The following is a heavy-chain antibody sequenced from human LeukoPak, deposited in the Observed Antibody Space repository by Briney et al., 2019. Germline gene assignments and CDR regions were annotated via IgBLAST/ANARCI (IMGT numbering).Heavy chain of an antibody. CDR2: IYPDDSDI. CDR3: ARGKREFPGSGSYSTHFEY. CDR1: GYSFDTHW. V-gene: IGHV5-51*01. D-gene: IGHD3-10*01. J-gene: IGHJ4*02. Sequence: GASLKIFCEGSGYSFDTHWIGWVRQLPGKGLEWMGIIYPDDSDIRYSPSFQGQVTMSADKSIRTAYLHWSSLKASDTAMYYCARGKREFPGSGSYSTHFEYWGQGTLVTVSS.